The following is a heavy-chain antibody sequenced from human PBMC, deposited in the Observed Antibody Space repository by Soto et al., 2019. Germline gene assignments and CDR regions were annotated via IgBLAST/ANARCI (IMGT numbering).Heavy chain of an antibody. CDR1: GGSISSYY. J-gene: IGHJ5*02. V-gene: IGHV4-59*01. Sequence: PSETLSLTCTVSGGSISSYYWSWIRQPPGKGLEWIGYIYYSGSTNYNPSLKSRVTISVDTSKNQFSLKLSSVTAADTAVYYCARDLGYYDSSGYRNWFDPWGQGTLVTVSS. CDR2: IYYSGST. D-gene: IGHD3-22*01. CDR3: ARDLGYYDSSGYRNWFDP.